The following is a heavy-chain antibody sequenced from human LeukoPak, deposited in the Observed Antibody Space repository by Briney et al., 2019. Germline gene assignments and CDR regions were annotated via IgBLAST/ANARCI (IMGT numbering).Heavy chain of an antibody. Sequence: TGGSLTLSCAASRFTFSSYPMNWVRQAPGGGLVCVSYISGSDNTRSYADSVKGRFTISRDNAKSSLSLQMNSLRAEDTAVYYCARRAAAGHLDGFDIWGQGTLVTVSS. CDR2: ISGSDNTR. V-gene: IGHV3-48*03. CDR1: RFTFSSYP. J-gene: IGHJ3*02. D-gene: IGHD6-13*01. CDR3: ARRAAAGHLDGFDI.